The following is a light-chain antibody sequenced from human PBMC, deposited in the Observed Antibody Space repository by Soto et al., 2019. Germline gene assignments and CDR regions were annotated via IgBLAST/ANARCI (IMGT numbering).Light chain of an antibody. CDR2: AAS. CDR3: QQHNNYPPLT. CDR1: QDISSY. Sequence: IQLTQSPSSLSASVGDRVTITCRASQDISSYLAWYQQKPGKAPKLLIYAASTLQRGIPSRFSGSGSGTDFTRTISSLQPEDFATYYCQQHNNYPPLTFGGGTKVEIK. V-gene: IGKV1-9*01. J-gene: IGKJ4*01.